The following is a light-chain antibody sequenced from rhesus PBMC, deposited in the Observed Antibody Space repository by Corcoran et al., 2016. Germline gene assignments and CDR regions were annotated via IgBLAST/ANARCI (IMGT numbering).Light chain of an antibody. Sequence: DIQLTQSPLSLSASAGDRVTITCRTSENVKNHLNWYQQKPGKAPKLLIDEASALQSGVPSRFSGSGSGTEYTFTISRVQSEDVATYYCQHNYGTLTFGGGTKVEIK. J-gene: IGKJ4*01. CDR2: EAS. V-gene: IGKV1-74*01. CDR3: QHNYGTLT. CDR1: ENVKNH.